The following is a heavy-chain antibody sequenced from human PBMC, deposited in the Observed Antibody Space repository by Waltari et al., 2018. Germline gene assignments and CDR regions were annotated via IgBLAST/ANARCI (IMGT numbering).Heavy chain of an antibody. CDR1: GGTFSSYA. Sequence: QVQLVQSGAEVKKPGSSVKVSCKASGGTFSSYAISWVRQAPGQGLEWMGGIIPIRCIANYAQKVQGRVTITADKSTSTAYMERSSLRSEDTAVYYCARDRAVVVVPAAMPGDWWFDPWGQGTLVTVSS. J-gene: IGHJ5*02. V-gene: IGHV1-69*10. D-gene: IGHD2-2*01. CDR2: IIPIRCIA. CDR3: ARDRAVVVVPAAMPGDWWFDP.